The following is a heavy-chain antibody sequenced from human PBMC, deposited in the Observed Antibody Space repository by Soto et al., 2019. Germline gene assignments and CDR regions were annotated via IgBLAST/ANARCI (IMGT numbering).Heavy chain of an antibody. Sequence: EVQLVESGGGLVQPGGSLRLSCAGSGFTFSDYYLDWVRQAPGKGLEWVGRSRDKGNSYSSDYAASVKGRFTVSRDASKNSLYLQMNSLKTEDTALYYCTRSIPGTTSSDYWGQGTLVTVSS. CDR3: TRSIPGTTSSDY. J-gene: IGHJ4*02. CDR2: SRDKGNSYSS. D-gene: IGHD1-7*01. V-gene: IGHV3-72*01. CDR1: GFTFSDYY.